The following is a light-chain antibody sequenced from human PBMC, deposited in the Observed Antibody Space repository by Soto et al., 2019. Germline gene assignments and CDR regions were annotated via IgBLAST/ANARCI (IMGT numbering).Light chain of an antibody. CDR1: QGISSY. J-gene: IGKJ4*01. CDR2: AAS. CDR3: RQLRSYPST. V-gene: IGKV1-8*01. Sequence: AIRMTQSPASFSASTRDRVTITCRASQGISSYLAWYQQKPGKAPKLLIYAASTLQSGVPSRFSGSGFGTDFTLTISSLQAEDFASYYCRQLRSYPSTFGGGTKVDNK.